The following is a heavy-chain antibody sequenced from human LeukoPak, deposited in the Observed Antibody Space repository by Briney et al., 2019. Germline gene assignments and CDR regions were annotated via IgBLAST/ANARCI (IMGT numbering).Heavy chain of an antibody. CDR1: GGSLSGYY. Sequence: FGTLSLTCAVYGGSLSGYYCNWIRQPPGKGLEWSGEINHSGSTNYNPSLKSRVTLSVETPKSKFSLRLCSVTAADTAVYYCVGERGYSYRKKRGQVRDLRYWGQGTLVTVSS. CDR3: VGERGYSYRKKRGQVRDLRY. D-gene: IGHD5-18*01. CDR2: INHSGST. V-gene: IGHV4-34*01. J-gene: IGHJ4*02.